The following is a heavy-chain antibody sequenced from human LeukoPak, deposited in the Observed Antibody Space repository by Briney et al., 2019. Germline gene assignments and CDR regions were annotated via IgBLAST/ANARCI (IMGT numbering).Heavy chain of an antibody. CDR3: ARDGSYGDQDFDY. D-gene: IGHD4-17*01. CDR1: GFTFSSYW. J-gene: IGHJ4*02. V-gene: IGHV3-7*01. CDR2: IKQDGSEK. Sequence: GGSLRLSCAASGFTFSSYWMSWVRQAPGKGLEWVANIKQDGSEKYYVDSVKGRFTIPRDNAKNSLYLQMNSLRAEDTAVYYCARDGSYGDQDFDYWGQGTLVTVSS.